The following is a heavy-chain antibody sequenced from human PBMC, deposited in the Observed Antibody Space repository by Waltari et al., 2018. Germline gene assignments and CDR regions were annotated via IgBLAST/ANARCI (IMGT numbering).Heavy chain of an antibody. Sequence: QVQLVQSGAEVKKPGASVKVSCKASGYTFTSYYMHWVRQAPGQGLAWMGIINPGGGSTSYAQKCQGRVTRTRDTSTSTVYMELSSLRSEDTAVYYCARDRTAAGHDAFDIWGQGTMVTVSS. V-gene: IGHV1-46*01. CDR2: INPGGGST. D-gene: IGHD6-13*01. J-gene: IGHJ3*02. CDR1: GYTFTSYY. CDR3: ARDRTAAGHDAFDI.